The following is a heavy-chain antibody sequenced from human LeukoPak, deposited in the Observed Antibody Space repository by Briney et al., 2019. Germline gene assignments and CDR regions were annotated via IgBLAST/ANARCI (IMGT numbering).Heavy chain of an antibody. D-gene: IGHD3-22*01. CDR2: INHSGSI. Sequence: SETLSLTCAVYGGSFSGYYWSWIHQPPGKGLEWIGEINHSGSINYNPSLKSRVTVSIDRSKNQFSLRLSSVTAADTAVYFCARGLSDYYDSSGYRGLLDYWGQGILVTVSS. CDR3: ARGLSDYYDSSGYRGLLDY. J-gene: IGHJ4*02. CDR1: GGSFSGYY. V-gene: IGHV4-34*01.